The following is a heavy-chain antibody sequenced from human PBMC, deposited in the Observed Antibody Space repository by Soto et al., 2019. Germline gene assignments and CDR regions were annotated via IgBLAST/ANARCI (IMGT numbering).Heavy chain of an antibody. Sequence: ASVKVSCKASGYTFTGYYMHWVRQAPGQGLEWMGWINPNSGGTNYAQKFQGWVTMTRDTSISTAYMELSRLRSDDTAVYYCAREGYCTNSVCYTWFDPRGQRTLVTVSS. V-gene: IGHV1-2*04. CDR2: INPNSGGT. CDR1: GYTFTGYY. CDR3: AREGYCTNSVCYTWFDP. D-gene: IGHD2-8*01. J-gene: IGHJ5*02.